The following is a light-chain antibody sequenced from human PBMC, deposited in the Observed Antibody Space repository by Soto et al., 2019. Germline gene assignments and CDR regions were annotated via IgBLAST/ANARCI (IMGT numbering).Light chain of an antibody. J-gene: IGKJ2*01. CDR2: DAS. CDR1: QRIGTY. Sequence: EIVLAQSPATLSLSPGDRATLSCRASQRIGTYLAWYQQKPGQAPRLLIYDASNRATGIPARFSGSGSGTDFTLTISRLEPEDFAVYYCQQRSNWPPDTFGQGTKVDIK. V-gene: IGKV3-11*01. CDR3: QQRSNWPPDT.